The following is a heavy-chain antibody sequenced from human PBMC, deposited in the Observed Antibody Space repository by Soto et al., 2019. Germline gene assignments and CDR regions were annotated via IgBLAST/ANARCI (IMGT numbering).Heavy chain of an antibody. Sequence: GGSLRLSCAASGFQLKNYWMNWVRQPPGKGLVWVSRINSEGSSVIYADSVKGRFTVSRDNAKNTLYLQMNNLRAEDTAVYYCVRDQSVARPTTLFDPWRGGVLLTVS. CDR1: GFQLKNYW. CDR2: INSEGSSV. D-gene: IGHD5-12*01. CDR3: VRDQSVARPTTLFDP. J-gene: IGHJ5*02. V-gene: IGHV3-74*01.